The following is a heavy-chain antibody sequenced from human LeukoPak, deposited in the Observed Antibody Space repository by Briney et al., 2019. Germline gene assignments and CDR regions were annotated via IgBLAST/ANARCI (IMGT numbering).Heavy chain of an antibody. V-gene: IGHV3-30*02. CDR3: GKDLREGYHQTSGNLAY. J-gene: IGHJ4*02. Sequence: QPGGSLRPSCAASGFTFNSYGMHWVRQAPGKGLEWVAFIGYHGSNKYYGDSVKGRLTISRDNSKNTVYLQMNSLRGEDTTVYYCGKDLREGYHQTSGNLAYWGQGIQVTVSS. CDR2: IGYHGSNK. D-gene: IGHD5-24*01. CDR1: GFTFNSYG.